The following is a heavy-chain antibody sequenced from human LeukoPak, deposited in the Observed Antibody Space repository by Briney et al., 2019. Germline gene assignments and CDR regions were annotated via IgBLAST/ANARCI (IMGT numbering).Heavy chain of an antibody. CDR1: GGSISSSS. CDR2: IGSTSRPI. D-gene: IGHD4-17*01. CDR3: TRGDMTVTRHFDC. Sequence: PSETLSLTCTVSGGSISSSSYYWGWIRQPPGKGLEWVSSIGSTSRPIIYADSLKGRFTISRDDAKSSLYLQMNSLRAEDTAVYYCTRGDMTVTRHFDCWGQGTLVAVSS. J-gene: IGHJ4*02. V-gene: IGHV3-21*04.